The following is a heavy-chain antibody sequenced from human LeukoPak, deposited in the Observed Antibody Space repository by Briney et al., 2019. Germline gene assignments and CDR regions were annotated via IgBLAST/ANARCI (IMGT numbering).Heavy chain of an antibody. Sequence: SETLSLTCTVSGGSMSTYYWTWIQQPPGKGLEWIGFIYYTGSTNYNPSLKSRVTISVDTSKNQFSLKLSSVTAADTAVYYCAGMRITTPTVRTLDYWGQGTLVTVSS. CDR2: IYYTGST. D-gene: IGHD1-14*01. V-gene: IGHV4-59*01. CDR3: AGMRITTPTVRTLDY. J-gene: IGHJ4*02. CDR1: GGSMSTYY.